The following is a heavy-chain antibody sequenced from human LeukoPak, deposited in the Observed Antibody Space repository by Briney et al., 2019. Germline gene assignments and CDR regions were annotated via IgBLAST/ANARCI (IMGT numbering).Heavy chain of an antibody. J-gene: IGHJ4*02. CDR3: ARHQGLPTPDY. D-gene: IGHD6-19*01. CDR1: GYSFTSYW. CDR2: IDPSDSYT. V-gene: IGHV5-10-1*01. Sequence: GGYLKISCKGSGYSFTSYWISWVRQMPGKALEWMGRIDPSDSYTNYSPSFQGHVTISADKSISTAYLQWSSLKASDTAMYYCARHQGLPTPDYWGQGTLVTVSS.